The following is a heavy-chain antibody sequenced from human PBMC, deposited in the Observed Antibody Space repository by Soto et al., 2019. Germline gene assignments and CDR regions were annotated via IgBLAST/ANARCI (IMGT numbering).Heavy chain of an antibody. J-gene: IGHJ4*02. CDR1: GFTFSSYG. CDR3: AKDFRMYSYHQILGLRGSEFDY. CDR2: ISYDGSNK. D-gene: IGHD5-18*01. V-gene: IGHV3-30*18. Sequence: PGGSLRLSCAASGFTFSSYGMHWVRQAPGKGLEWVAVISYDGSNKYYADSVKGRFTISRDNSKNTLYLQMNSLRAEDTAVYYCAKDFRMYSYHQILGLRGSEFDYWGQGTLVTVSS.